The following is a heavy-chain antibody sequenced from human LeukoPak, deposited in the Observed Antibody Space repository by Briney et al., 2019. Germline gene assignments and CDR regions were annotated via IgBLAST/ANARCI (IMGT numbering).Heavy chain of an antibody. CDR1: GFTFSTYW. V-gene: IGHV3-7*01. J-gene: IGHJ6*03. CDR3: ARDQVYAFWSGRFDYYYYYMDV. D-gene: IGHD3-3*01. Sequence: PGGSLRLSCAASGFTFSTYWMTWVRQPPGKGLEWVAHINHDGSEKYYVDSVKGRFTISRDNAKNSLYLQMNSLRAEDTAVYYCARDQVYAFWSGRFDYYYYYMDVWGKGTTVTVSS. CDR2: INHDGSEK.